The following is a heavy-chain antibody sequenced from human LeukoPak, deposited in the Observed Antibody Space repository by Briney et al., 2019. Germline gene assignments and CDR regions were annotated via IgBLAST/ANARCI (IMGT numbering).Heavy chain of an antibody. D-gene: IGHD3-10*01. CDR2: IYYSGST. CDR1: GGSISSYY. CDR3: ARGRFGEFTFDY. J-gene: IGHJ4*02. V-gene: IGHV4-59*01. Sequence: SETLSLTCTVSGGSISSYYWTWIRQPPGKGLEWIGYIYYSGSTNYNPSLKSRVTISVDTSKNQFSLKLSSVTAADTAVYYCARGRFGEFTFDYWGQGTLVTVSS.